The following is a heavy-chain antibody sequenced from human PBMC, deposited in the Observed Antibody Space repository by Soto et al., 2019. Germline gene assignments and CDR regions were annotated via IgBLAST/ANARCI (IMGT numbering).Heavy chain of an antibody. J-gene: IGHJ4*02. Sequence: GGSLRLSCAASGFTFSRYAMSWVRQAPGKGPEWVSAISGSGTSTYYADSVKGRFTISRDNSKNTLYLQMNSLRAEDTAVYYCAKTEQWLIAYFDYWGQGTLVTVSS. CDR1: GFTFSRYA. D-gene: IGHD6-19*01. V-gene: IGHV3-23*01. CDR2: ISGSGTST. CDR3: AKTEQWLIAYFDY.